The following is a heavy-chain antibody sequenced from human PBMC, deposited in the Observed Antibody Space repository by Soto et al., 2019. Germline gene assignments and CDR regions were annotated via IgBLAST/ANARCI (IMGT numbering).Heavy chain of an antibody. CDR3: ERVLGPNYDILTGSRYYYYGMDV. CDR2: INHSGST. CDR1: GGSFSGYY. V-gene: IGHV4-34*01. D-gene: IGHD3-9*01. Sequence: SETLSLTCAVYGGSFSGYYWSWIRQPPGKGLEWIGEINHSGSTNYNPSLKSRVTISVDTSKNQFSLKLSSVTAADTAVYYCERVLGPNYDILTGSRYYYYGMDVWGQGTTVTVSS. J-gene: IGHJ6*02.